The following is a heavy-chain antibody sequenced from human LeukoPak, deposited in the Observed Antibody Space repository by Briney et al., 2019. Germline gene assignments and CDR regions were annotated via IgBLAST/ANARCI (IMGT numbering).Heavy chain of an antibody. D-gene: IGHD2-2*02. J-gene: IGHJ5*02. Sequence: SETLSLTCAVSGGSISSSNWWSWVRQPPGKGLEWIGEIYHSGSTNYNPSLKSRVTISVDKSKNQFSLKLSSVTAADTAVYYCARTVPAAIPIPNWFDPWGQGTLVTVSS. CDR2: IYHSGST. CDR1: GGSISSSNW. V-gene: IGHV4-4*02. CDR3: ARTVPAAIPIPNWFDP.